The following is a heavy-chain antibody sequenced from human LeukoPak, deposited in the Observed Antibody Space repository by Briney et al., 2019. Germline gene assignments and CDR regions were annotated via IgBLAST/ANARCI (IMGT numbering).Heavy chain of an antibody. CDR1: GDSVSSNSAA. Sequence: SQTLSLTCAISGDSVSSNSAAWNWIRQSASRGLEWLGRTYYRSKWFNDYAGFVKSRIIINPDTSRNQFSLQLNSVTPEDTAVYYCASGITIFGWGQGTLVTVSS. D-gene: IGHD3-3*01. CDR3: ASGITIFG. CDR2: TYYRSKWFN. J-gene: IGHJ4*02. V-gene: IGHV6-1*01.